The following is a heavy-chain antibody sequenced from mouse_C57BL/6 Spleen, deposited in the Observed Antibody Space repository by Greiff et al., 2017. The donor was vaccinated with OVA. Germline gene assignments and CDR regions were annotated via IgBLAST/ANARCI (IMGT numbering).Heavy chain of an antibody. CDR2: IHPNSGST. V-gene: IGHV1-64*01. J-gene: IGHJ1*03. D-gene: IGHD1-1*01. CDR3: ARYPYYYGSRDWYFDV. Sequence: QVQLQQSGAELVKPGASVKLSCKASGYTFTSYWMHWVKQRPGQGLEWIGMIHPNSGSTNYNEKFKSKATLTVDKSSSTAYMQLSSLTSEDSAVYYCARYPYYYGSRDWYFDVWGTGTTVTVSS. CDR1: GYTFTSYW.